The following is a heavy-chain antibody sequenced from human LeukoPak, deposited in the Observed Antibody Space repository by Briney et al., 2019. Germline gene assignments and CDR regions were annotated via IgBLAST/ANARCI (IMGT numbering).Heavy chain of an antibody. CDR3: AREDKWYFDL. CDR1: GFTFSDYY. Sequence: PGGSLRLSCAASGFTFSDYYMSWIRQAPGKGLEWVSKISASGSYTNDADSVKGRFTISRDNAKNSLYLHMNSLRAGDTAVYYCAREDKWYFDLWGRGTLVTVSS. V-gene: IGHV3-11*05. J-gene: IGHJ2*01. CDR2: ISASGSYT.